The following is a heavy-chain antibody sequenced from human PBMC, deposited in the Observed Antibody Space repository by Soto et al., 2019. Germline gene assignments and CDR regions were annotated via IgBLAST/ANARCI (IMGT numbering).Heavy chain of an antibody. CDR1: GFTFSSYA. CDR2: ISGSGGST. D-gene: IGHD3-3*01. V-gene: IGHV3-23*01. J-gene: IGHJ4*02. CDR3: AKDYYDFWSGYYGY. Sequence: EVQLLESGGGLVQPGGSLRLSCAASGFTFSSYAMSWVRQAPGKGLEWVSAISGSGGSTYYADSVKGRFTISRDNSKNTLYLQMNSLRAKDTAVYYCAKDYYDFWSGYYGYWGQGTLVTVSS.